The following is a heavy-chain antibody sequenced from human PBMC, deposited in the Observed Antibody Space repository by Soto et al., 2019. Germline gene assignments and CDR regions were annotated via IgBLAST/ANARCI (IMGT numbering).Heavy chain of an antibody. CDR3: ARDLGYDSNGRFLAAFDV. D-gene: IGHD3-22*01. J-gene: IGHJ3*01. V-gene: IGHV4-31*03. Sequence: QVQLQESGPGLAKPSQTLSLTCTVSGASLSSGGYYWTWIRQVPGKALEWIGYIFHTGTTFYNPSLKSRVVMSIEKSDNQFSLNLRSVTAADTAVYYCARDLGYDSNGRFLAAFDVWGQGTMVTVSS. CDR2: IFHTGTT. CDR1: GASLSSGGYY.